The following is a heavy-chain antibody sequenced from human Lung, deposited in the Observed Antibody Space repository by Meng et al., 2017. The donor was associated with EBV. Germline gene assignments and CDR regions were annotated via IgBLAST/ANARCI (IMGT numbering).Heavy chain of an antibody. CDR3: ARGVACRYHWFDP. D-gene: IGHD1-1*01. CDR2: NYYSGST. Sequence: QAEVPESCSGVVNPSPTLPLPSLASGGSISSGGYCSSCIRQHAGRVLECMGNNYYSGSTYNTPSLKRLVTISVATSKNQFSLMLSSVAAAETAVYYCARGVACRYHWFDPWGQGTLVTVSS. V-gene: IGHV4-31*01. CDR1: GGSISSGGYC. J-gene: IGHJ5*02.